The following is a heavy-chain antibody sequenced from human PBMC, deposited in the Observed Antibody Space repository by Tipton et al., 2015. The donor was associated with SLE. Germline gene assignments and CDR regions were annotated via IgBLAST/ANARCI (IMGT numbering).Heavy chain of an antibody. D-gene: IGHD6-19*01. J-gene: IGHJ2*01. Sequence: TLSLTCTVSGDSISTYYWSWIRQPPGKGLEWIGRIYTSGSTNYNPSLKSRGTLSVDTSKNQFSLKLSSVTAADTAVYYCARERPGDSSGWYFDLWGRGTLVTVSS. CDR1: GDSISTYY. V-gene: IGHV4-4*07. CDR3: ARERPGDSSGWYFDL. CDR2: IYTSGST.